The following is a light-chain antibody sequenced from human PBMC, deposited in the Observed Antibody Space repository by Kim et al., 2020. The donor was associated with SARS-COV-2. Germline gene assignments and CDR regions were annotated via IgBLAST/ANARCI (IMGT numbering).Light chain of an antibody. V-gene: IGKV3-15*01. CDR1: QSVSSN. CDR2: GAS. CDR3: QQYKNWPPGIT. J-gene: IGKJ4*01. Sequence: PGERATLACRASQSVSSNLAWYQQKPGQAPRLLIYGASTRATGIPARFSGSGSGKEFTLTISSLQSEDFAVYYCQQYKNWPPGITFGGGTKVDIK.